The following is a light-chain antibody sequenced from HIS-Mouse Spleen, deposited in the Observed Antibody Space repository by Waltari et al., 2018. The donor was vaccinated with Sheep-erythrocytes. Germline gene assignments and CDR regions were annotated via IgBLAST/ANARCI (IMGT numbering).Light chain of an antibody. Sequence: DIVMTQSPDSLAVSLGERATINCKSSQSVLYSSNNKKYLAWYKQKPGQPPKMLIYWASTRESGFPDRFSGSGSGTNFTLPISSLQAEDVSVYYWQQYYSTLLTFGGGTKVEIK. V-gene: IGKV4-1*01. J-gene: IGKJ4*01. CDR3: QQYYSTLLT. CDR1: QSVLYSSNNKKY. CDR2: WAS.